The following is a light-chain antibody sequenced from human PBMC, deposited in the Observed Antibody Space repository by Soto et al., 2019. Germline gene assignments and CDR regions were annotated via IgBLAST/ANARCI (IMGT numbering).Light chain of an antibody. V-gene: IGKV3-15*01. CDR3: QQYNNWPLM. CDR1: QTISTN. CDR2: GAS. J-gene: IGKJ1*01. Sequence: EIVMTQSPATLSVSPGERATLSCRASQTISTNLVWYQQKPGQAPRLLIYGASTRAAGVPARFSGSGSETEFTLTISSLQAEDFGVYYCQQYNNWPLMFGQGTKVEIK.